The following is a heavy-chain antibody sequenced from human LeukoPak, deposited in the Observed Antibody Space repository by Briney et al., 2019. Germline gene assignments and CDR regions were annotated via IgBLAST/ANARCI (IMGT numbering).Heavy chain of an antibody. CDR2: ISAYNGNT. Sequence: ASVKVSCKASGYTFTSYGISWVRQAPGQGLEWMGWISAYNGNTNYAQKLQGRVTMTTDTSTGTAYMELRSLRSDDTAVYYCARDSCSSTSCYRSYYYYYGMDVWGQGTTVTVSS. CDR1: GYTFTSYG. CDR3: ARDSCSSTSCYRSYYYYYGMDV. V-gene: IGHV1-18*01. D-gene: IGHD2-2*02. J-gene: IGHJ6*02.